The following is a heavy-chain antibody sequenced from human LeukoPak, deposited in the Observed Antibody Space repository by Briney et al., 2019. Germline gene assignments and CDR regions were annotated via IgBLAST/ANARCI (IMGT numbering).Heavy chain of an antibody. D-gene: IGHD3-3*01. V-gene: IGHV4-38-2*02. J-gene: IGHJ6*03. Sequence: SETLSPPCTVSGYSISSGYYWGWIRQPPGKGLEWIGSIYHSGSTYYNPSLKSRVTISVDTSKNQFSLKLSSVTAADTAVYYCARGSSTYDFWSGYYYYYYMDVWGKGTTVTVSS. CDR3: ARGSSTYDFWSGYYYYYYMDV. CDR2: IYHSGST. CDR1: GYSISSGYY.